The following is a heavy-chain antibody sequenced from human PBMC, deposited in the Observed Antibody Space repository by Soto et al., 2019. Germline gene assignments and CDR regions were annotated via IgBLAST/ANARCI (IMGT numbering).Heavy chain of an antibody. CDR3: ARFGVIITLFGVVSRPNPLGMDV. CDR2: IYYSGST. V-gene: IGHV4-39*01. J-gene: IGHJ6*02. CDR1: GGSISSSSYY. D-gene: IGHD3-3*01. Sequence: PSETLSLTCTVSGGSISSSSYYWGWIRQPPGKGLEWIGSIYYSGSTYYNPSLKSRVTISVDTSKNQFSLKLSSVTAADTAVYYCARFGVIITLFGVVSRPNPLGMDVWGQGTTVTVSS.